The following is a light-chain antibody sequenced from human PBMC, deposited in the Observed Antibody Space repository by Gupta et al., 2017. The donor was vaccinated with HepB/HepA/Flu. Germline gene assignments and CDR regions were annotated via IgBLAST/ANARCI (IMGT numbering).Light chain of an antibody. CDR1: SLRSYY. J-gene: IGLJ2*01. CDR3: NSRDSRGTHVV. V-gene: IGLV3-19*01. Sequence: SSELTQYPAVSVALGQTVRITCQGDSLRSYYASWYQQKPGQDPVRVIEGKNNRPSGIKDRFSCYSTGNNASSQINVDQAEDEADDDWNSRDSRGTHVVFGGGTKVT. CDR2: GKN.